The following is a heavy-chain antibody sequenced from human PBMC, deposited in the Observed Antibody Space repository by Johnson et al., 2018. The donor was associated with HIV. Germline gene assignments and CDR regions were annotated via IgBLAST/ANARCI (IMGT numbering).Heavy chain of an antibody. CDR2: LFSGGSI. CDR1: GFTFDDYA. CDR3: ARESRIWA. J-gene: IGHJ3*01. Sequence: VQLVESGGGVVRPGGSLRLSCAASGFTFDDYAMSWVRQAPGKGLEWVSVLFSGGSIYFADSVKGRFTIFRDNAKSSLSLQMNSLRAEDTAVYYCARESRIWAWGQGTMVTVSS. D-gene: IGHD3-16*01. V-gene: IGHV3-20*04.